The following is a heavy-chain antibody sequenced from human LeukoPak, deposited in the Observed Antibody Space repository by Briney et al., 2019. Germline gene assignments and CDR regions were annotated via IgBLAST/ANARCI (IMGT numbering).Heavy chain of an antibody. D-gene: IGHD3-3*01. CDR1: GFTFSSYA. J-gene: IGHJ6*03. Sequence: GGSLRLSCAASGFTFSSYAMSWVRQAPGKGLEWVANIKQDGSEKYYVDSVKGRFTISRDNAKNSLYLQMNSLRAEDTAVYYCARGLATYYDFWSGYYEDYYYMDVWGKGTTVTVSS. CDR2: IKQDGSEK. CDR3: ARGLATYYDFWSGYYEDYYYMDV. V-gene: IGHV3-7*01.